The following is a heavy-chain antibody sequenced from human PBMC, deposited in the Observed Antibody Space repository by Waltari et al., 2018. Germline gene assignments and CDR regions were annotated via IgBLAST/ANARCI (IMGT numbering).Heavy chain of an antibody. CDR3: ARGRLWGFDL. D-gene: IGHD3-16*01. V-gene: IGHV3-7*04. J-gene: IGHJ4*02. CDR1: GFTLSSDW. CDR2: IKQDASEK. Sequence: EEQLVESGGGLVQPGGSLRLSCAASGFTLSSDWMCWVRQAPGKGLEWVANIKQDASEKHYVDSLKGRITVSRDNAKNSLHLDMDSLRAEDTAVYYCARGRLWGFDLWGQGTLVTVSS.